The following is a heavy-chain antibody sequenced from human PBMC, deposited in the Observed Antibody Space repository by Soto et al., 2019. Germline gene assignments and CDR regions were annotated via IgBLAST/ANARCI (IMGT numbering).Heavy chain of an antibody. CDR2: INLGNGTT. V-gene: IGHV1-3*01. Sequence: ASVKVSCKASGGTFSSYAISWVPQAPGQRLEWMGWINLGNGTTRYSQKFQGRLTLTRDTPGNTAYLELNSLISEDTAVYYCATPQDYDGCLDSWGQGTLVTVSS. D-gene: IGHD3-22*01. CDR3: ATPQDYDGCLDS. CDR1: GGTFSSYA. J-gene: IGHJ4*02.